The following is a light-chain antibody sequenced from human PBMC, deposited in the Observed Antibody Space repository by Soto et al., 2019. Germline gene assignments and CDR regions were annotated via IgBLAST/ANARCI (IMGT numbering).Light chain of an antibody. V-gene: IGKV3-20*01. CDR1: QSVTSSY. Sequence: EIGLTQSPGTLSLSPGERATLSCRASQSVTSSYLAWYHQRPGQAPRLLIYGASTRATGIPDRFSGSGSGTDFTLTISRLEPEDFAMYYCQQYGSSLFTFGQGTKLEI. CDR3: QQYGSSLFT. CDR2: GAS. J-gene: IGKJ2*01.